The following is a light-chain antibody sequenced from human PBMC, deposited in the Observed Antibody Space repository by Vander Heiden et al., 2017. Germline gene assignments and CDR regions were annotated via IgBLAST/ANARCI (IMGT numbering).Light chain of an antibody. CDR1: QSVSSRY. V-gene: IGKV3-20*01. CDR3: QQYETPWT. CDR2: GAS. Sequence: EIVLTQYPGTLSLSPGESATLSCRASQSVSSRYLAWYQQRAGQAPRLLIYGASSRATGIPDRFSGSGSGTDFTLTISRLEPEDFAVYYCQQYETPWTFGQGTKVEIK. J-gene: IGKJ1*01.